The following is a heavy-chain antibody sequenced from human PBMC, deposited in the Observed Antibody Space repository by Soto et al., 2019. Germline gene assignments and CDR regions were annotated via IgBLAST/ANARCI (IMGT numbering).Heavy chain of an antibody. D-gene: IGHD6-13*01. CDR1: GVTFSSYG. J-gene: IGHJ6*02. V-gene: IGHV3-30*18. CDR2: ISYDGSNK. Sequence: PGGSMRLSCAASGVTFSSYGMHWVRQAPGKGLEWVAVISYDGSNKYYADSVKGRFTISRDNSKNTLYLQMNSLRAEDTAVYYCAKDIVVGAGTPHYYYYGMDVWGQGTTVTVSS. CDR3: AKDIVVGAGTPHYYYYGMDV.